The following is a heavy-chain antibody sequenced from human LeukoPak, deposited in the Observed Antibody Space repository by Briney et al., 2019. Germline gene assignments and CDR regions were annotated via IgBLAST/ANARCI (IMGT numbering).Heavy chain of an antibody. Sequence: PGGPLRLSCAASGFTFSSYSMNWGRQAPGKGLERVSYISSSSSTIYYADSVKGRFTISRDNANNSLYLQMNSLRAEDTALYYCAKDLEPSLSAFDIWGQGTMVTVSS. CDR1: GFTFSSYS. D-gene: IGHD3-3*01. V-gene: IGHV3-48*04. CDR3: AKDLEPSLSAFDI. CDR2: ISSSSSTI. J-gene: IGHJ3*02.